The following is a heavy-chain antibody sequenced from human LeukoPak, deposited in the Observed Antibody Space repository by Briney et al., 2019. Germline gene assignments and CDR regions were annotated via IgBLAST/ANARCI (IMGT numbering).Heavy chain of an antibody. Sequence: PSETLSLTCTVSGGSISSYYWNWIRQPPGKGLEWIGHIYYSGSTNYNPSLKSRVTISVDTSKNQFSLKLSSVTAADTAVYYCARGADRWLQLPGYWGQGTLVTVSP. CDR3: ARGADRWLQLPGY. J-gene: IGHJ4*02. D-gene: IGHD5-24*01. CDR2: IYYSGST. CDR1: GGSISSYY. V-gene: IGHV4-59*01.